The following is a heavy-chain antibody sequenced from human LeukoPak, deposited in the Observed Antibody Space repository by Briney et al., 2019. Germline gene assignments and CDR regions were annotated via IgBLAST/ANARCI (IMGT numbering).Heavy chain of an antibody. D-gene: IGHD6-13*01. CDR1: GYTLTGYY. CDR2: INPNSGGT. Sequence: ASVKVSCKASGYTLTGYYMHWVRQAPGQGLEWMGRINPNSGGTNYAQKFQGRVTMTRDTSISTAYMELSRLRSDDTAVYYCARGLYSSSWYVDYWGQGTLVTVSS. J-gene: IGHJ4*02. V-gene: IGHV1-2*06. CDR3: ARGLYSSSWYVDY.